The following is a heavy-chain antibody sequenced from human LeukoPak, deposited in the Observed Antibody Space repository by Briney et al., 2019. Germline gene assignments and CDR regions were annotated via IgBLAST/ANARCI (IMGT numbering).Heavy chain of an antibody. Sequence: GGSLRLSCAASGFTFSNYAMSWVRQAPGKGLEWVSYISSSGSTIYYADSVKGRFTISRDNAKNSLYLQMNSLRAEDTAVYYCARGVVTAIWAYYYYGMDVWGQGTTVTVSS. CDR1: GFTFSNYA. D-gene: IGHD2-21*02. V-gene: IGHV3-11*01. CDR2: ISSSGSTI. CDR3: ARGVVTAIWAYYYYGMDV. J-gene: IGHJ6*02.